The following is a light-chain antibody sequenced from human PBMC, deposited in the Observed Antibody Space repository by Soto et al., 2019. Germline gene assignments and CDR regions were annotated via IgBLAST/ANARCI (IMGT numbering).Light chain of an antibody. J-gene: IGKJ5*01. Sequence: DIQMTQSPCSLSASVXXRVTXTCQASQDISNYLNWYQQKPGKAPKXXIYDASNLETGVPSRFSGSGAGTDFTFTISSLQPEDIATYYCQQYDNLPITFGQGTRLEIK. V-gene: IGKV1-33*01. CDR1: QDISNY. CDR2: DAS. CDR3: QQYDNLPIT.